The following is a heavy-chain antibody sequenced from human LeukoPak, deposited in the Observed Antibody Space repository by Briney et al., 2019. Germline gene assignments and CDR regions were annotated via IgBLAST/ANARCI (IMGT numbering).Heavy chain of an antibody. J-gene: IGHJ5*02. CDR2: IYYSGST. Sequence: SETLSLTCTVSGGSISSSSYYWGWIRQPPGKGLEWIGSIYYSGSTYYNPSLKSRVTISVDTSKNQFSLKLSSVTAADTAVYYCARDRGSSSWYVLQQEYNWFDPWGQGTLVTVSS. D-gene: IGHD6-13*01. V-gene: IGHV4-39*07. CDR1: GGSISSSSYY. CDR3: ARDRGSSSWYVLQQEYNWFDP.